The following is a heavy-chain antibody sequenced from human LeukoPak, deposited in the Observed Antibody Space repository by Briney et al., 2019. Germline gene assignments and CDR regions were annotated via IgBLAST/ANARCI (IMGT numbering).Heavy chain of an antibody. J-gene: IGHJ4*02. CDR3: ARDLD. Sequence: PGGSLRLSCAASGLTFSDYSMDGVRQAPGEGLEWVSSIGGSGTYINYADSVKGRFTISRDNAKNSLYLQMNSLRVEDTGVYYCARDLDWGKGTLVTVSS. V-gene: IGHV3-21*06. CDR1: GLTFSDYS. CDR2: IGGSGTYI.